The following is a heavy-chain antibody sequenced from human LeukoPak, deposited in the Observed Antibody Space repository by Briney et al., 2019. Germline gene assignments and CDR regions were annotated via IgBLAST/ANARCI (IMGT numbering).Heavy chain of an antibody. D-gene: IGHD2-2*02. CDR2: IYHSGST. Sequence: PSETLSLTCAVSGYSISSGYYWGWIRPPPGKGLEGIGKIYHSGSTYYNPSLKSLVTISVDTSKNQFSLKLSSVTAADTAVYYCAGGGIVVVPAAIDGRDYWGQGTLVTVSS. V-gene: IGHV4-38-2*01. J-gene: IGHJ4*02. CDR1: GYSISSGYY. CDR3: AGGGIVVVPAAIDGRDY.